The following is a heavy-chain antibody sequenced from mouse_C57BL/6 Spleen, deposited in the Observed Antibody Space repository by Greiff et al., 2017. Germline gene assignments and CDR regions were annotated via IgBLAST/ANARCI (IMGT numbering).Heavy chain of an antibody. CDR2: INSDGGST. CDR1: EYEFPSHD. Sequence: EVQLQESGGGLVQPGESLKLSCESNEYEFPSHDMSWVRKTPEKRLELVAAINSDGGSTYYPDTMERRFIISRDNTKKTLYLQMSSLRSEDTALYYCSRHQGYGNYAAWFAYWGQGTLVTVSA. CDR3: SRHQGYGNYAAWFAY. J-gene: IGHJ3*01. D-gene: IGHD2-1*01. V-gene: IGHV5-2*01.